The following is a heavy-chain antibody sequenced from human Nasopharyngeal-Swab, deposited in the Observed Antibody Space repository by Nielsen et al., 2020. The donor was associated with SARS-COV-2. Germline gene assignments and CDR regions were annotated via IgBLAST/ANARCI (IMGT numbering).Heavy chain of an antibody. CDR3: ARHGRELAPFFFDY. V-gene: IGHV5-10-1*01. CDR1: GYSFTSYW. D-gene: IGHD1-26*01. Sequence: KVSCKGSGYSFTSYWISWVRQMPGKGLEWMGRIDPSDSYTNYSPSFQGHVTISADKSISTVYLQWSSLKASDTAMYYCARHGRELAPFFFDYWGQGTLVTVSS. CDR2: IDPSDSYT. J-gene: IGHJ4*02.